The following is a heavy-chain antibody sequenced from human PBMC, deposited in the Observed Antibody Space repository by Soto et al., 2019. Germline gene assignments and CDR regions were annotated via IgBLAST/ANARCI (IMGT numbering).Heavy chain of an antibody. CDR2: IKPDESEK. CDR1: GFTFSDSW. CDR3: ARGGSNYAS. D-gene: IGHD4-4*01. J-gene: IGHJ5*02. V-gene: IGHV3-7*01. Sequence: PGGSLRLSCTASGFTFSDSWMTWVRQAPGKGLEWVARIKPDESEKKYADSVKGRFSISRDNAKNSMYLQMDSLRGEDTAVYYCARGGSNYASWGQGTLVTV.